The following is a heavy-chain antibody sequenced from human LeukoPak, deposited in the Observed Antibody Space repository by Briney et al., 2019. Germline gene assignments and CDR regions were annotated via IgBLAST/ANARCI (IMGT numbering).Heavy chain of an antibody. CDR3: AKDYSSSF. CDR2: ISGSGDTT. J-gene: IGHJ4*02. V-gene: IGHV3-23*01. D-gene: IGHD6-6*01. CDR1: SFTFSTFA. Sequence: GESLRLSCTVSSFTFSTFAMSWVRQAPGKGLEWVAGISGSGDTTYYAESVKGRFTISRDNSRTTLYLQMNRLRAEDTAIYYCAKDYSSSFWGQGTLVTASS.